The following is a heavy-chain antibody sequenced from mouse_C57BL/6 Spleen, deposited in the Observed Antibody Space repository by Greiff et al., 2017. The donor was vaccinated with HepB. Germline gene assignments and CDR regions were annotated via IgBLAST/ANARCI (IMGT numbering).Heavy chain of an antibody. CDR1: GFTFSDYY. CDR3: ASHYYGSSYWYFDV. D-gene: IGHD1-1*01. CDR2: ISNGGGST. J-gene: IGHJ1*03. Sequence: DVQLVESGGGLVQPGGSLKLSCAASGFTFSDYYMYWVRQTPEKRLEWVAYISNGGGSTYYPDTVKGRFTISRDNAKNTLYLQMSRLKSEDTAMYYCASHYYGSSYWYFDVWGTGTTVTVSS. V-gene: IGHV5-12*01.